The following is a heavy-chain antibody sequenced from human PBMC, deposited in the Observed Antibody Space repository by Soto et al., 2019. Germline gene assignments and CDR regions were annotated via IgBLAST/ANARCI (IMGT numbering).Heavy chain of an antibody. J-gene: IGHJ5*02. CDR2: IFYSGST. V-gene: IGHV4-59*12. CDR3: ARTPDR. Sequence: SETLSLTCTVSGVSLSSYYWSWIRQPPGKRLEWIGYIFYSGSTNYNPSLKSRVTISVDTSKNQFSLKLSSVTAADTAVYYCARTPDRWGQGTLVTVSS. CDR1: GVSLSSYY.